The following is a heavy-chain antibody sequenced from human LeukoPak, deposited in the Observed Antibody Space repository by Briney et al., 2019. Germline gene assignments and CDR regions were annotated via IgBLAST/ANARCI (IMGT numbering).Heavy chain of an antibody. J-gene: IGHJ4*02. CDR2: ISGSGSTI. V-gene: IGHV3-11*01. Sequence: AGGSLRLSCAASGFTFSSYYMSWIRQAPGKGLEWVSYISGSGSTIYYADSVKGRFTISRDNSNNTLFLQMNSLRAEDTAVYCFATDHLHYFYRSEPGCPPDGGKSFDYWGEGTLFSVSS. CDR1: GFTFSSYY. D-gene: IGHD3-22*01. CDR3: ATDHLHYFYRSEPGCPPDGGKSFDY.